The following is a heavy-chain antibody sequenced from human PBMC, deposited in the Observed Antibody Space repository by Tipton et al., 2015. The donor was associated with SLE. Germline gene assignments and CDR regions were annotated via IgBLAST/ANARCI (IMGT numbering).Heavy chain of an antibody. CDR2: FHHRGTT. CDR3: ARGPNWGLDDAFDI. Sequence: TLSLTCSVSGHSISSGFYWGWIRQSPGKGLEWIGNFHHRGTTYYPSLKSRVTISLDTSKTQFFLRLSSVTAADTAVYFCARGPNWGLDDAFDIWGQGTMVSVSS. CDR1: GHSISSGFY. J-gene: IGHJ3*02. D-gene: IGHD7-27*01. V-gene: IGHV4-38-2*02.